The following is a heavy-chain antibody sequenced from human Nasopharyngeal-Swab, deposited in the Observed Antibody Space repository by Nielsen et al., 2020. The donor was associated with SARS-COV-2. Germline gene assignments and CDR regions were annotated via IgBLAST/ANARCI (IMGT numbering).Heavy chain of an antibody. J-gene: IGHJ6*02. CDR2: IKEDGSEK. V-gene: IGHV3-7*01. Sequence: WIRQPPGKGLKWVANIKEDGSEKNYVDSVKGRFTISRDNAKNSLYLQMNSLRADDTAVYYCARDTYCSGGSCYGYGMAVWGQGTTVTVSS. D-gene: IGHD2-15*01. CDR3: ARDTYCSGGSCYGYGMAV.